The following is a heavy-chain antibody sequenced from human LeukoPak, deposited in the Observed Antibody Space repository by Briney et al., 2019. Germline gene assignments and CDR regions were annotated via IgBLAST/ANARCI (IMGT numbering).Heavy chain of an antibody. CDR1: GGSISSYY. D-gene: IGHD3-22*01. Sequence: SETLSLTCTVSGGSISSYYWSWIRHPPGKGLEWIGYIYYSGSTNYNPSLKSRVTISVDTSKNQFSLKLSSVTAADTAVYYCARLASLGYYDSSGYRAFDIWGQGTMVTVSS. J-gene: IGHJ3*02. CDR2: IYYSGST. V-gene: IGHV4-59*08. CDR3: ARLASLGYYDSSGYRAFDI.